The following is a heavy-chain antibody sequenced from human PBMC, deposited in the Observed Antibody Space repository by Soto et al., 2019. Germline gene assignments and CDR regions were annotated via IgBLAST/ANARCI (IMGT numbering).Heavy chain of an antibody. D-gene: IGHD3-16*01. CDR3: ARDVGFDYVN. V-gene: IGHV3-7*01. CDR2: IKEDGSEI. CDR1: GFSIRSYW. J-gene: IGHJ4*02. Sequence: EVQLVESGGGLVQPGGSLRISCAVSGFSIRSYWMSWVRQAPGKGLEWGASIKEDGSEIYYVESVRGRFTISRDSAENALHLLMNSLSAEDTGVYFCARDVGFDYVNWGQGTLVTVSS.